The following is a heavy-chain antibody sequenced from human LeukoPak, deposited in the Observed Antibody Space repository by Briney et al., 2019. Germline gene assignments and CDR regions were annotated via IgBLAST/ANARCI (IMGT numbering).Heavy chain of an antibody. J-gene: IGHJ4*02. CDR3: ARVESGRYDFWSGCSRVDYYFDY. Sequence: SETLSLTCTVSGGSISSYYWSWIRQPPGKGLEWIGYIYYSGSTNYNPSLKSRVTISVDTSKNQFSLKLSSVTAADTAVYYCARVESGRYDFWSGCSRVDYYFDYWGQGTLVTVSS. V-gene: IGHV4-59*01. CDR1: GGSISSYY. CDR2: IYYSGST. D-gene: IGHD3-3*01.